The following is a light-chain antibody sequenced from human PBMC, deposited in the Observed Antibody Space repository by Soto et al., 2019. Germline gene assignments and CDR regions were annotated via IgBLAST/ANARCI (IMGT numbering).Light chain of an antibody. Sequence: TPSPGTLSLSPGEIATLSCRAGQGVTTNFAWYQQKSGQSPRLLIYDVSSRATGVPSRFSGTGSETDFTLTISGLQSEDSAIYFCQQYNNWPFSFGQGTRLEIK. J-gene: IGKJ5*01. CDR2: DVS. CDR1: QGVTTN. CDR3: QQYNNWPFS. V-gene: IGKV3-15*01.